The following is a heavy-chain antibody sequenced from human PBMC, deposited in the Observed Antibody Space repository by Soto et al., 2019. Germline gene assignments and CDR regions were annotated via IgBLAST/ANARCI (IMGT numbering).Heavy chain of an antibody. CDR1: GYTFTSYG. D-gene: IGHD3-3*01. CDR2: ISAYNGNT. Sequence: ASVKVSCKASGYTFTSYGISWVRQAPGQGLEWMGWISAYNGNTNYAQKLQGRVTMTTDTSTSTAYMELRSLRSDDTAVYYCAGETAIFGVVIMTDAFDIWGQGTMVTVSS. J-gene: IGHJ3*02. CDR3: AGETAIFGVVIMTDAFDI. V-gene: IGHV1-18*01.